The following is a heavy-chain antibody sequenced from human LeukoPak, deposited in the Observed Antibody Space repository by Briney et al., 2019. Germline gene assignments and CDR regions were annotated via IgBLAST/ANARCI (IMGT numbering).Heavy chain of an antibody. J-gene: IGHJ4*02. V-gene: IGHV1-2*02. CDR3: ARTGYSGYDPAIDY. CDR1: GYTFTGYY. Sequence: ASVKVSCKASGYTFTGYYMHWVRQAPGQGLEWTGWINSNSGGTNYAQKFQGRVTMTRDTSISTAYMELSRLRSDDTAVYYCARTGYSGYDPAIDYWGQGTLVTVSS. D-gene: IGHD5-12*01. CDR2: INSNSGGT.